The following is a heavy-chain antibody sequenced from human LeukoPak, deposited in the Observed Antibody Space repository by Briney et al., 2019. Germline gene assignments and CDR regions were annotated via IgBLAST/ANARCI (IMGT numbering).Heavy chain of an antibody. J-gene: IGHJ4*02. D-gene: IGHD3-22*01. CDR2: ISSSSSYI. Sequence: GGSLRLSCAASGFTFSSYSMNWVRQAPGKGLKWVSSISSSSSYIYYADSVKGRFTISRDNAKNSLYLQMNSLRAEDTAVYYCARAIEGNYYDSSGYPRGYWGQGTLVTVSS. V-gene: IGHV3-21*01. CDR3: ARAIEGNYYDSSGYPRGY. CDR1: GFTFSSYS.